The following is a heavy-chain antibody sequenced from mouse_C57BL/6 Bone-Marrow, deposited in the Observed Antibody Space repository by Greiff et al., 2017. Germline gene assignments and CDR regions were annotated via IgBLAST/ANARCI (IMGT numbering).Heavy chain of an antibody. V-gene: IGHV1-9*01. CDR3: ARGYGSSDY. CDR2: ILPGSGST. J-gene: IGHJ2*01. CDR1: GYTFTGYW. Sequence: QVQLQQSGAELMQPGASVKLSCKATGYTFTGYWIEWVKQRPGHGLEWIGEILPGSGSTNYNEKFKGKATFTADTYSNTAYMRLNSLTTEDSAIYYCARGYGSSDYWGQGTTLTGSS. D-gene: IGHD1-1*01.